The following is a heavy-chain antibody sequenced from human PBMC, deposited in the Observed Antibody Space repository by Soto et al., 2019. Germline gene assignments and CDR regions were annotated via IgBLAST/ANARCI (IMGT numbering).Heavy chain of an antibody. J-gene: IGHJ5*02. Sequence: GGSLRLSCAASGFTFSSYAMSWVRQAPGKGLEWVSAISGSGGSTYYADSVKGRFTISRDNSKNTLYLQMNSLRAEDTAVYYCAKAVNYDFWSGYLNWFDPWGQGTLVTVSS. V-gene: IGHV3-23*01. D-gene: IGHD3-3*01. CDR3: AKAVNYDFWSGYLNWFDP. CDR2: ISGSGGST. CDR1: GFTFSSYA.